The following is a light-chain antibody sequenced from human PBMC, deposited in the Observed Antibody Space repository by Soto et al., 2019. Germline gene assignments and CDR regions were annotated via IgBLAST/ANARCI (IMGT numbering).Light chain of an antibody. CDR2: INN. V-gene: IGLV1-44*01. J-gene: IGLJ6*01. CDR3: GAWDDSLNAYV. Sequence: QSVLTQPPSASGTPGQSVTISCSGSSSNIGSNTANWYQQLPGAAPKVLIYINNQRPSGVPDRFSGSKSGTSASLAISGLQYGDEADYYCGAWDDSLNAYVFGSGRKVTVL. CDR1: SSNIGSNT.